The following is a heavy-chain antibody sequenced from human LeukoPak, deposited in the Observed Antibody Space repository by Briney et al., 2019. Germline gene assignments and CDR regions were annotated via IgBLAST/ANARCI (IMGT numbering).Heavy chain of an antibody. Sequence: ASVKVSCKASGYTFTSYAMNWVRQAPGQGLEWMGWINTNTGNPTYAQGFTGRFVFSLDTSVSTAYLQISSLKAEDTAVYYCARRGYSYDAYYYYYMDVWGKGTTVTVSS. D-gene: IGHD5-18*01. CDR3: ARRGYSYDAYYYYYMDV. J-gene: IGHJ6*03. CDR1: GYTFTSYA. V-gene: IGHV7-4-1*02. CDR2: INTNTGNP.